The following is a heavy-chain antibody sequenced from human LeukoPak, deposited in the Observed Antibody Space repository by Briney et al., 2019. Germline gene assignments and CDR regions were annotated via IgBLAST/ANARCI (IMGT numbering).Heavy chain of an antibody. V-gene: IGHV1-18*01. CDR2: ISGYNDNT. CDR1: GFTFRDYA. CDR3: ARVHRPYNIGLMDY. D-gene: IGHD6-25*01. Sequence: ASVRLSCKTSGFTFRDYAIGWVRHVPGQGLEWMGWISGYNDNTNFAQRLQDRISMATDTSTDTAYMTLRSLRSDDTAVYFCARVHRPYNIGLMDYWGQGTQIAVSS. J-gene: IGHJ4*02.